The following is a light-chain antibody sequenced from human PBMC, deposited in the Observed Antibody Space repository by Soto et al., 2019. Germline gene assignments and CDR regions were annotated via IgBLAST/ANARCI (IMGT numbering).Light chain of an antibody. CDR3: QHYDTSSYT. CDR1: QSVSGTY. CDR2: GAS. V-gene: IGKV3-20*01. Sequence: EVVLTQSPGTLSLSPGERATLSCRPSQSVSGTYLTWYQQRPGQAPRRLIFGASSRASDTPDRFSGSGSGTDFTLTISRLEPEDFAVSYCQHYDTSSYTFGQGTKVEIK. J-gene: IGKJ2*01.